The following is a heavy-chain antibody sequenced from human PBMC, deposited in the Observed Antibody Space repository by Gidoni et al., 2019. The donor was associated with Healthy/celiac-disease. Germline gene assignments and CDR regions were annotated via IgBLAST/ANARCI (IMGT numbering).Heavy chain of an antibody. CDR1: GFTFSSYA. CDR2: ISGSGGST. Sequence: EVQLLESGGGLVQPGGSLRLSCAAPGFTFSSYAMSWVRQAPGKGLEWVSAISGSGGSTNYADSVKGRSTISRDNSKNTLYLQMNSLRAEDTAVYYCAKDGREMAIYYFDYWGQGTLVTVSS. D-gene: IGHD2-15*01. V-gene: IGHV3-23*01. CDR3: AKDGREMAIYYFDY. J-gene: IGHJ4*02.